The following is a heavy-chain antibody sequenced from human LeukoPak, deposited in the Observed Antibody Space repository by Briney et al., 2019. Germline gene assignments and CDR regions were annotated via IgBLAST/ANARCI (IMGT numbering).Heavy chain of an antibody. J-gene: IGHJ6*02. CDR3: TRDLMDYDVSTGLHHYYMDV. V-gene: IGHV3-74*01. D-gene: IGHD3-9*01. CDR1: GFTFSRYW. Sequence: GALRLSCVASGFTFSRYWMHWVRQDPRKGVGGVSPINGDGRNINYADSVRGRFTISRDNAKNTLYLQMNTLRVDDTAVYYCTRDLMDYDVSTGLHHYYMDVWGQGTTVTVSS. CDR2: INGDGRNI.